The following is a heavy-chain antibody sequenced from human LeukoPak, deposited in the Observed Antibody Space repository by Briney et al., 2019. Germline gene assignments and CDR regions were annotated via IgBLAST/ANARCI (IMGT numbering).Heavy chain of an antibody. Sequence: GESLKISCKGSGYSFTSYWIGWVRQMPGKGLEWIGIIYPGDSDTRYSPSFQGQVTISADKSISTAYLQWSSLKASDTAMYYCATQKWQLVRYYYYYYMDVWGKGTTVTVSS. CDR2: IYPGDSDT. D-gene: IGHD6-13*01. J-gene: IGHJ6*03. CDR1: GYSFTSYW. V-gene: IGHV5-51*01. CDR3: ATQKWQLVRYYYYYYMDV.